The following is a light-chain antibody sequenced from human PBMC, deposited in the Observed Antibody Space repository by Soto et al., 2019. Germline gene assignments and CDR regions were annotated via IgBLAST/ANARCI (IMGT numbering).Light chain of an antibody. V-gene: IGKV2-30*01. J-gene: IGKJ1*01. Sequence: DVVVTQSPLSLPVTLGQPASISCRSSQSLVDSDGDTHLIWFHQRPGQPPRRLIYKVSNRESGVPGRLGGSGSGTAFTLKITRVEAADVGFYYCMQGSHWPWTIGQGTKVEIK. CDR2: KVS. CDR1: QSLVDSDGDTH. CDR3: MQGSHWPWT.